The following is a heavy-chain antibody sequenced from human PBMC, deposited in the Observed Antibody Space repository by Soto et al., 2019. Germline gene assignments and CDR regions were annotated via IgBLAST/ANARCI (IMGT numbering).Heavy chain of an antibody. CDR2: IYNSGST. V-gene: IGHV4-61*01. J-gene: IGHJ2*01. Sequence: QAQLQESGPGPVKPSETLSLTCTVSGGSVSGGTHYWSWIRQPPGKGLEWIGYIYNSGSTNYNPPLESRVTISVDTSKNQFSLKLSSVTAADTAVYYCARGYRTSWYWFDLWGRGTLVTVSS. CDR3: ARGYRTSWYWFDL. CDR1: GGSVSGGTHY. D-gene: IGHD6-13*01.